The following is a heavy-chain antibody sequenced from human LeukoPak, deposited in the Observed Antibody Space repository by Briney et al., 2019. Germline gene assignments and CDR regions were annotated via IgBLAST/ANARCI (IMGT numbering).Heavy chain of an antibody. CDR1: GYTFTSYD. J-gene: IGHJ5*02. CDR3: ALESPFLCSGGSCYWGP. Sequence: GASVKVSCKASGYTFTSYDINWVRQATGQGLEWMGWVNPNSGHTGYAQKFQGRVTMTRNTSISTAYMELSSLRSEDTAVYYCALESPFLCSGGSCYWGPWGQGTLVTVSS. D-gene: IGHD2-15*01. V-gene: IGHV1-8*01. CDR2: VNPNSGHT.